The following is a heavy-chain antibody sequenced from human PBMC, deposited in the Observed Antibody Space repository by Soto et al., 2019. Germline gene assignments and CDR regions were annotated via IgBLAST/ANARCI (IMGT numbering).Heavy chain of an antibody. Sequence: LGESLKISCKGSGYSFTNYWIILWRHIPFKCREWMGRIDPSDSYTKHSPSFQGHVTISADKSISTAYLQWSSLKASDTAMYYCARQYCRSTSCYIGWFDPWGQGTLVTVSS. CDR3: ARQYCRSTSCYIGWFDP. CDR2: IDPSDSYT. V-gene: IGHV5-10-1*01. J-gene: IGHJ5*02. D-gene: IGHD2-2*02. CDR1: GYSFTNYW.